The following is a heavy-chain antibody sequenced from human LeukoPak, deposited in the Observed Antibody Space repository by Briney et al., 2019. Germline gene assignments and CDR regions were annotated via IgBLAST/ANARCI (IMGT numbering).Heavy chain of an antibody. Sequence: ASVKVSCKASRYTFTGYYMCWVRQAPGQGLEWMGWINPNSGGTNYAQKFQGRVTMTRDTSISTAYMELSRLRSDDTAVYYCARGSRYSSGWYEVGVDYWGQGTLVTVSS. V-gene: IGHV1-2*02. D-gene: IGHD6-19*01. CDR1: RYTFTGYY. J-gene: IGHJ4*02. CDR2: INPNSGGT. CDR3: ARGSRYSSGWYEVGVDY.